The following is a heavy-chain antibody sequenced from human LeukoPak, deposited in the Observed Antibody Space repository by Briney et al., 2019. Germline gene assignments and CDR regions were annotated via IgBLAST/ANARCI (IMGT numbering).Heavy chain of an antibody. CDR2: INHSGST. J-gene: IGHJ4*02. CDR1: GGSFSGYY. D-gene: IGHD5-24*01. V-gene: IGHV4-34*01. Sequence: PSETLSLTCAVYGGSFSGYYWSWIRQPPGKGLEWIGEINHSGSTNYNPSLKSRVTISVDTSKNQFSLKLSSVTAADTAVYYCARGRRDGYNRRLDYWGRGTLVTVSS. CDR3: ARGRRDGYNRRLDY.